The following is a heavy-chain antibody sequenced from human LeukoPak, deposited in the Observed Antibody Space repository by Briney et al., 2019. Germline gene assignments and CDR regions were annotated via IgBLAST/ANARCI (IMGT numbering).Heavy chain of an antibody. V-gene: IGHV1-2*02. D-gene: IGHD4-17*01. J-gene: IGHJ4*02. Sequence: ASVKVSCKASGYTFTGYYMHCARQAPGQRLEWMGWINPNSGGTNYAQTFQGRVTMTRDTSIRTAYTELSRLRSDDTAVYYCASSDYGDYVFNYWGQGTLVTVSS. CDR3: ASSDYGDYVFNY. CDR1: GYTFTGYY. CDR2: INPNSGGT.